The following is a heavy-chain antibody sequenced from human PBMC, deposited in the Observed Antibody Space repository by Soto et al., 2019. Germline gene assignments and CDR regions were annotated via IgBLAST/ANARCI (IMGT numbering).Heavy chain of an antibody. D-gene: IGHD3-10*01. CDR1: GFTFNNYA. CDR2: ISGGGDTT. V-gene: IGHV3-23*01. Sequence: EVQLLESGGGLVQPGGSLRLSCAASGFTFNNYAMTWVRQAPGKGLEWVSAISGGGDTTSYADSVKGRFTVSRDGSKNTLYLQMSSLSAEYTAIYYCAKGRGGSGSLTPRGHFWGQGTLGTVSS. J-gene: IGHJ4*02. CDR3: AKGRGGSGSLTPRGHF.